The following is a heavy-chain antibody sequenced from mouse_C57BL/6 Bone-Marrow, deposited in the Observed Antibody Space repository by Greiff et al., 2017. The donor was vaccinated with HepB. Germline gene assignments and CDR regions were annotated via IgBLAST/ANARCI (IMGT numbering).Heavy chain of an antibody. J-gene: IGHJ1*01. V-gene: IGHV14-3*01. CDR1: GFNIKNTY. Sequence: EVQLQQSVAELVMPGASVKLSCTASGFNIKNTYMHWVKQRPEQGLEWIGRIDPANGNTKYAPKFQGKATITADTSSNAAYLQLSSLTSEDTAYYYCTRYAGYAWYFDVWGSGTTVTVSS. CDR2: IDPANGNT. CDR3: TRYAGYAWYFDV. D-gene: IGHD2-3*01.